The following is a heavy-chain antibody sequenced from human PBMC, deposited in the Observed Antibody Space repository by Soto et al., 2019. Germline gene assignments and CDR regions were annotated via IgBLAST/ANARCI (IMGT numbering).Heavy chain of an antibody. Sequence: QVQLVQSGAEVKKPGASVKVSCKASGYTFTSYGISWVRQAPGQGLEWMGWISAYNGNTNYAQKLQGRVTMTTDTSTSTAYMELRSLRSDDTAVYYWARDQSGFRYSSGWYDYWGQGTLVTVSS. D-gene: IGHD6-19*01. V-gene: IGHV1-18*01. CDR2: ISAYNGNT. J-gene: IGHJ4*02. CDR1: GYTFTSYG. CDR3: ARDQSGFRYSSGWYDY.